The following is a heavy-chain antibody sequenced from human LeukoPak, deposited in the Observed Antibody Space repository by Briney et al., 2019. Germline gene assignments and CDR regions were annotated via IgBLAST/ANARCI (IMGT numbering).Heavy chain of an antibody. CDR1: GGSFSGHY. J-gene: IGHJ6*04. D-gene: IGHD2-2*01. Sequence: SETLSLTCAVYGGSFSGHYWSWIRQPPGKGLEWIGEINHSGSTNYNPSLKSRVTISVDTSKNQFSLKLNSVTAADTAVYYCARRDSCSSTSCYARGYYYNGMDVWGKGTTVTVSS. CDR3: ARRDSCSSTSCYARGYYYNGMDV. V-gene: IGHV4-34*01. CDR2: INHSGST.